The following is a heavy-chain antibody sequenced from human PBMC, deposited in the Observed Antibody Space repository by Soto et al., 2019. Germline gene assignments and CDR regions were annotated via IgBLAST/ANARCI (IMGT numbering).Heavy chain of an antibody. V-gene: IGHV3-11*01. D-gene: IGHD2-15*01. Sequence: DSVKGRFAISRDNAKKSLSLQMNSLRAEDTAVYYCARYCSGGSCYADAFDIWGLGTMVTVAS. J-gene: IGHJ3*02. CDR3: ARYCSGGSCYADAFDI.